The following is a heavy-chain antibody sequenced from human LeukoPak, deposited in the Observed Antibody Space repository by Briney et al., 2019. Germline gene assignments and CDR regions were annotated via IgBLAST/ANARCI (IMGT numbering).Heavy chain of an antibody. CDR3: ARGSSTDVFKFDY. CDR1: GGTFISYA. V-gene: IGHV1-69*05. CDR2: IIPIFGTA. Sequence: SVKVSCKASGGTFISYAISWVRQAPGQGLEWMGGIIPIFGTANYAQKFQGRVTITTDESTSTAYMELSSLRSEDTAVYYCARGSSTDVFKFDYWGQGTLVTVSS. D-gene: IGHD2-2*01. J-gene: IGHJ4*02.